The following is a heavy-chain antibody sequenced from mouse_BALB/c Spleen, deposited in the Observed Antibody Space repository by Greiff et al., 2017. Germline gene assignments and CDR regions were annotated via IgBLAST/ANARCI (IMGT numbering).Heavy chain of an antibody. CDR2: IWAGGST. Sequence: QVQLQQSGPGLVAPSQSLSITCTVSGFSLTSYGVHWVRQPPGKGLEWLGVIWAGGSTNYNSALMSRLSISKDNSKSQVFLKMNSLQTDDTAMYYCARGGGFFYDGYSVYAMDYWGQGTSVTVSS. J-gene: IGHJ4*01. CDR3: ARGGGFFYDGYSVYAMDY. D-gene: IGHD2-3*01. CDR1: GFSLTSYG. V-gene: IGHV2-9*02.